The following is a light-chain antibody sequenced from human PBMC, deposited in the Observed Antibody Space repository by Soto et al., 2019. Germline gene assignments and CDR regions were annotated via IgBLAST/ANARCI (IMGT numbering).Light chain of an antibody. CDR1: SSDVGGYNY. CDR2: EVN. V-gene: IGLV2-8*01. CDR3: SSYAGGNKI. Sequence: QSALTQPPSASGSPGQSVTISCTGTSSDVGGYNYVSWYQQHPGKAPKLMIYEVNKRPSGVPDRFSGSKSGNTASLTVSGLQAEDEADYYCSSYAGGNKIFGTGTKVTVL. J-gene: IGLJ1*01.